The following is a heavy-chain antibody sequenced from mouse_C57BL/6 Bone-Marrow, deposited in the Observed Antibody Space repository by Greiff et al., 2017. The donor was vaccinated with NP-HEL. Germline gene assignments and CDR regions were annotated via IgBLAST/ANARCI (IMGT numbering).Heavy chain of an antibody. D-gene: IGHD3-2*02. J-gene: IGHJ4*01. V-gene: IGHV1-50*01. CDR2: IDPSDSYT. Sequence: QVQLQQSGAELVKPGASVKLSYKASGYTFTSYWMQWVKQRPGQGLEWIGDIDPSDSYTNYNQKFKGKATLTVDTSSSTAYMQLSSLTSEDSAVYYCAPTAQATPYAMDYWGQGTSVTVSS. CDR1: GYTFTSYW. CDR3: APTAQATPYAMDY.